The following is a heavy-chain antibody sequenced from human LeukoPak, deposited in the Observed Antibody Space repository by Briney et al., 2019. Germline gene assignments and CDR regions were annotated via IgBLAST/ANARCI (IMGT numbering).Heavy chain of an antibody. CDR1: GGFISSSSYY. Sequence: SETLSLTCTVSGGFISSSSYYWGWIRQPPGKGLEWIGSIYHSGSTYYNPSLKSRVTISVDTSKNQFSLQLSSVAAADTAVYYCARSSGSYYYFDYWGQGTLVTVSS. V-gene: IGHV4-39*07. J-gene: IGHJ4*02. CDR2: IYHSGST. D-gene: IGHD1-26*01. CDR3: ARSSGSYYYFDY.